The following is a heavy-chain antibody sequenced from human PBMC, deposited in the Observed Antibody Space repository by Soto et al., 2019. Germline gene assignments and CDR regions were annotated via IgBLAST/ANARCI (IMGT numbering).Heavy chain of an antibody. Sequence: QVQLVQSGAEVKKPGSSVKVSCTASGGSLRNSVISWVRQAPAQRLEWMGGVIPILGTANYALKFQGRVTMTSDEATSTAYMDLSSLCPDDTAVYYCARLGHPGHWGPGTLVIVSS. J-gene: IGHJ4*02. CDR1: GGSLRNSV. CDR3: ARLGHPGH. CDR2: VIPILGTA. V-gene: IGHV1-69*01.